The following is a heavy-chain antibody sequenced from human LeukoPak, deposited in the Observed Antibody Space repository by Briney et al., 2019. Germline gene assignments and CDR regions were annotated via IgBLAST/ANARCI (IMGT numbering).Heavy chain of an antibody. D-gene: IGHD6-6*01. Sequence: GGSLRLSCAASGFSFSTYSMNWVRQAPGKGLEWVSYISSVITTKYYADSVKGRFTISRDNAKNSLYLQMNSLRAEDTAMYYCARAYSSSLDWGQGTLVTVSS. CDR1: GFSFSTYS. J-gene: IGHJ4*02. CDR2: ISSVITTK. V-gene: IGHV3-48*01. CDR3: ARAYSSSLD.